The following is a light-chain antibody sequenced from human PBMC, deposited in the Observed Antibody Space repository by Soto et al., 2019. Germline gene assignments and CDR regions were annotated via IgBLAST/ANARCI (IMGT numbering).Light chain of an antibody. J-gene: IGKJ4*01. CDR3: QQYGDSLLT. V-gene: IGKV3-20*01. Sequence: ENVLTQSPGTLSLSPGERATLSCRASQSISSSYLAWYQQKPGQTPRLLIDHASNRATGIPDRFSGSGSGTDFTLTISRLEPEDFAVYYCQQYGDSLLTFGGVTKVEIK. CDR1: QSISSSY. CDR2: HAS.